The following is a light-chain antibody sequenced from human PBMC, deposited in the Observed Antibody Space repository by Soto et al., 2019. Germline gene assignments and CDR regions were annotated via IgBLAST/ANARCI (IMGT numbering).Light chain of an antibody. CDR1: SSDVGGYNY. V-gene: IGLV2-14*01. CDR3: SSYTSSSTPFYV. Sequence: VLTQPASVSGSPGQSITISCTGTSSDVGGYNYVSWYQQHPGKAPKLMIYDVSHRPSGVSDRFSGSKSGNTASLTISGLQAEDEADYYCSSYTSSSTPFYVFGTGTKVTVL. J-gene: IGLJ1*01. CDR2: DVS.